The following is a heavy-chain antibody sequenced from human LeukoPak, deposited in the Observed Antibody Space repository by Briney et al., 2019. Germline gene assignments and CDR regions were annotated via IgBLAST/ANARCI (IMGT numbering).Heavy chain of an antibody. D-gene: IGHD2-21*02. CDR2: ISSSGSTI. V-gene: IGHV3-48*03. CDR3: ARDPVLLRFDY. CDR1: GFTFSSYE. J-gene: IGHJ4*02. Sequence: PGGSLRLSCAASGFTFSSYEMNWVRQAPGKGLEWVSYISSSGSTIYYADSVKGRFTISRDNAKNSLYLQMNSLRAEDTAAYYCARDPVLLRFDYWGQGTLVTVSS.